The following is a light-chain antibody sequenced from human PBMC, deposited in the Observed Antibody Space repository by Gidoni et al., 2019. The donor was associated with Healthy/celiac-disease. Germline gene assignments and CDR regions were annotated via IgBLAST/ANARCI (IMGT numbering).Light chain of an antibody. V-gene: IGLV2-11*01. J-gene: IGLJ3*02. CDR2: DVS. CDR1: SRDVGGYNY. Sequence: QSALTQPRSVTGPPGPAVTISCTGTSRDVGGYNYVAWYQQHPGKAPKLMIYDVSKRPSGVPARFSGTKSGNTASLTISGLQAEDEAEYYCCSYAGSYTFVFGGGTKLTVL. CDR3: CSYAGSYTFV.